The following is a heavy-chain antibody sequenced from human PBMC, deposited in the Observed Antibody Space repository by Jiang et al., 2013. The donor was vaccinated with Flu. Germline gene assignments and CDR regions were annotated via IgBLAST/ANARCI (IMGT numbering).Heavy chain of an antibody. D-gene: IGHD3-10*01. CDR1: GYSFTSYW. V-gene: IGHV5-10-1*01. CDR3: ARIVPTMVRGVHAFDI. J-gene: IGHJ3*02. Sequence: GAEVKKPGESLRISCKGSGYSFTSYWISWVRQMPGKGLEWMGRIDPSDSYTNYSPSFQGHVTISADKSISTAYLQWSSLKASDTAMCYCARIVPTMVRGVHAFDIWGQGTMVTVSS. CDR2: IDPSDSYT.